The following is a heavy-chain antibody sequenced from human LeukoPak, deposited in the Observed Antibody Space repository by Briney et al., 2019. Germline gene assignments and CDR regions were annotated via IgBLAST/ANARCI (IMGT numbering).Heavy chain of an antibody. V-gene: IGHV4-39*01. J-gene: IGHJ4*02. CDR1: GGSISSSSYY. D-gene: IGHD5-12*01. CDR3: AREGGYASPFDC. CDR2: IYYSGST. Sequence: SETLSLTCTVSGGSISSSSYYWGWIRQPPGKGLEWIGSIYYSGSTYYNPSLKSRVTISVDTSKNQFSLKLTSVTAADTAVYYCAREGGYASPFDCWGQGTLVTVSS.